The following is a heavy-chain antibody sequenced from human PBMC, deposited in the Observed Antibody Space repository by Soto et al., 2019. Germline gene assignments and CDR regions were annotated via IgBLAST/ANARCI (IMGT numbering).Heavy chain of an antibody. J-gene: IGHJ3*02. Sequence: GESLKISCKGSGYSFTSYWIGWVRQMPGRGLEWMGIIYPGDSDTRYSPSFQGQVAISADKSISTAYLQWSSLKASDTAMYYCAIGIPMVRGVINAFDIWGQGTMVTVSS. CDR3: AIGIPMVRGVINAFDI. CDR2: IYPGDSDT. V-gene: IGHV5-51*01. CDR1: GYSFTSYW. D-gene: IGHD3-10*01.